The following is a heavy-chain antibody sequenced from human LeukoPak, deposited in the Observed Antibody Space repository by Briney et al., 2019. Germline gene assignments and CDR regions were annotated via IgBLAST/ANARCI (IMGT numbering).Heavy chain of an antibody. V-gene: IGHV4-39*07. J-gene: IGHJ6*03. CDR2: IYYSGST. CDR1: GGSISSSSYY. D-gene: IGHD5-18*01. Sequence: PSETLSLTCTVSGGSISSSSYYWGWILQPPGKGLEWIGSIYYSGSTYYNPSLKSRVTISVDTSKNQFSLKLSSVTAADTAVYYCARVKRGYSYGYYYYYYMDVWGKGTTVTVSS. CDR3: ARVKRGYSYGYYYYYYMDV.